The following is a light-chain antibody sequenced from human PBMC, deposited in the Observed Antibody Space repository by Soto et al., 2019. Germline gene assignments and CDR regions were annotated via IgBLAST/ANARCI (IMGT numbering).Light chain of an antibody. CDR1: SSDVGGYNY. J-gene: IGLJ1*01. CDR3: SSYAGTKTFV. Sequence: QSVLTQPPSATGSPGQSVTISCNGTSSDVGGYNYVSWYQQHPGEAPKLMIYEVSKRPSGVPDRFSGSKSGNTASLTVSGLQAEDEADYYCSSYAGTKTFVFGSGTKVTVL. V-gene: IGLV2-8*01. CDR2: EVS.